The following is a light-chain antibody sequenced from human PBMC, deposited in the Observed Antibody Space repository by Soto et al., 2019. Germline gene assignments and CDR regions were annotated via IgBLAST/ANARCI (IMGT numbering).Light chain of an antibody. CDR1: QPISSW. J-gene: IGKJ4*01. CDR3: QQASSFPLP. CDR2: SAS. V-gene: IGKV1-12*01. Sequence: IQMTQSPSSVSASVGDRVTITCRASQPISSWLAWYQQKPGQPPNLLIYSASTLRSGVPSRFSGSESGTVFTLTISNLQPEEFATYYCQQASSFPLPVGGGTKVAVK.